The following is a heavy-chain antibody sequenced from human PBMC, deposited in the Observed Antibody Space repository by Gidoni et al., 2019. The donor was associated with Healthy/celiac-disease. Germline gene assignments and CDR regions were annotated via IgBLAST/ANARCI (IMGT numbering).Heavy chain of an antibody. J-gene: IGHJ4*02. CDR1: GCTFSSYS. D-gene: IGHD6-19*01. V-gene: IGHV3-48*01. CDR2: ISSSSSTI. CDR3: ARDTVGIAVAADY. Sequence: EVQLVESGGGLVQPGGSLRLSCAASGCTFSSYSMTWVRQAPGKGLECVSYISSSSSTIYYADSVKGRFTISRDNAKNSLYLQMNSLRAEDTAVYYCARDTVGIAVAADYWGQGTLVTVSS.